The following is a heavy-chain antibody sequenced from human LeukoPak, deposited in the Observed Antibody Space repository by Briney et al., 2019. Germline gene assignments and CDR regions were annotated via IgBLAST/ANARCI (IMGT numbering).Heavy chain of an antibody. CDR3: ATGGLDVYYYYMDV. J-gene: IGHJ6*03. D-gene: IGHD3/OR15-3a*01. CDR2: ISYDGSNK. V-gene: IGHV3-30*04. Sequence: GGSLRLSCAASGFTFSSYAMHWVRQAPGKGLEWVAVISYDGSNKYYADSVKGRFTISRDNSKNTLYLQMNSLRAEDTAVYYCATGGLDVYYYYMDVWGKGTTVTISS. CDR1: GFTFSSYA.